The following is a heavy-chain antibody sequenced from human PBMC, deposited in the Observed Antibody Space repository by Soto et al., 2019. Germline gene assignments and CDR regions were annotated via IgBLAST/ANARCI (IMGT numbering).Heavy chain of an antibody. CDR1: GFTFSSYG. D-gene: IGHD5-12*01. J-gene: IGHJ4*02. CDR3: ARDPLGGRVATISAYKGYYFDY. CDR2: IWYDGSNK. Sequence: GGSLRLSCAASGFTFSSYGMHWVRQAPGKGLEWVAVIWYDGSNKYYADSVKGRFTISRDNSKNTLYLQMNSLRAEDTAVYYCARDPLGGRVATISAYKGYYFDYWGQGTLVTVSS. V-gene: IGHV3-33*01.